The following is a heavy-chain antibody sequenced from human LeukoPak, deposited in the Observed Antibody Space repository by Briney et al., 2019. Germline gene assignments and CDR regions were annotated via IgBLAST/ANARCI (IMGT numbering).Heavy chain of an antibody. CDR3: ARTYNLHGGFYMDV. J-gene: IGHJ6*03. V-gene: IGHV4-31*03. CDR1: AGSISSGRYY. D-gene: IGHD1-1*01. CDR2: ISYTGHT. Sequence: PSETLSLTCTVSAGSISSGRYYWSWLRQPPGTGLEWIGYISYTGHTNSSPSLKSRVSISGATSKSQFSLKLSSVTAADTAVYYCARTYNLHGGFYMDVWGKGTTVSVS.